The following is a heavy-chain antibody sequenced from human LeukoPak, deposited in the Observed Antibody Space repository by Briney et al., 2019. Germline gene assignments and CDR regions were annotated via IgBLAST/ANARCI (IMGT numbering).Heavy chain of an antibody. CDR2: IYHSGST. J-gene: IGHJ5*02. V-gene: IGHV4-30-2*03. CDR1: GGSISSGGYS. CDR3: ARRSDSLGFDP. Sequence: SETLSLTCAVSGGSISSGGYSWSWIRQPPGKGLEWIGYIYHSGSTYYNPSLKSRVTISVDTSKNQFSLKLSSVTAADTAVYYCARRSDSLGFDPWGQGTLVTVSS. D-gene: IGHD3-9*01.